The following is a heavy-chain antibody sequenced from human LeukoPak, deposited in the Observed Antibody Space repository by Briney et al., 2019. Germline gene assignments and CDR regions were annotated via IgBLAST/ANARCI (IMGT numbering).Heavy chain of an antibody. CDR3: VRGYSYGFVFDY. Sequence: GGSLRLSCVDSGFTFSTYSMNWVRQAPGKGLEWVSYISSSSTTIYYADSVKGRFTISRDNAKNSLDLQMNSLRGEDTAVYFCVRGYSYGFVFDYWGQGTLVTVSS. J-gene: IGHJ4*02. V-gene: IGHV3-48*04. CDR2: ISSSSTTI. D-gene: IGHD5-18*01. CDR1: GFTFSTYS.